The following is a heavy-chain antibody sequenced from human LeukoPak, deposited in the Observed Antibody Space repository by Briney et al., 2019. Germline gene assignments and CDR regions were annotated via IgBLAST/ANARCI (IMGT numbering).Heavy chain of an antibody. J-gene: IGHJ4*02. D-gene: IGHD1-26*01. Sequence: GASVKVSCKASGYTFTSYAMHWVRQAPGQRLEWMGWINAGNANTKYSQKFQGRVTITRDTSASTAYMEPSSLRSEDTAVYYCARAWELLSFDYWGQGTLVTVSS. V-gene: IGHV1-3*01. CDR3: ARAWELLSFDY. CDR1: GYTFTSYA. CDR2: INAGNANT.